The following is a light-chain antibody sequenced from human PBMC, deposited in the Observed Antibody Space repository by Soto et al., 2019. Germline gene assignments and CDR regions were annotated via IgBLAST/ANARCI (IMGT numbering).Light chain of an antibody. V-gene: IGKV3-15*01. CDR2: GTS. Sequence: EIVLTQSPGTLSLSPGESATLSCRASQSISSSYLAWYQQKPGQAPRLLIYGTSTRATGIPARFSGSGSGTEFTLTISSPQSEDFAVYYCQQRYRWPPITFGQGTRLDIK. CDR3: QQRYRWPPIT. J-gene: IGKJ5*01. CDR1: QSISSSY.